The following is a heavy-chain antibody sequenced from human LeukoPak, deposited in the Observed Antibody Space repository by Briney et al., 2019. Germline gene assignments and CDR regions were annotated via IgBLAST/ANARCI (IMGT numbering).Heavy chain of an antibody. D-gene: IGHD2-8*01. CDR2: ISSSSSTI. Sequence: GGSLRLSCAASGFTFSSYSMNWVRQAPGKGLEWVSYISSSSSTIYYADSVKGRFTISRDNAKNSLYLQMNSLRAEDTAVYYCARDQGGMVSYWGQGTLVTVSS. J-gene: IGHJ4*02. V-gene: IGHV3-48*01. CDR3: ARDQGGMVSY. CDR1: GFTFSSYS.